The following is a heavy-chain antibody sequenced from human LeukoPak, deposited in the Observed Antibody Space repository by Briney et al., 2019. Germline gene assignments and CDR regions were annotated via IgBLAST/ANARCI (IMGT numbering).Heavy chain of an antibody. CDR1: GGSISSGGYY. D-gene: IGHD6-19*01. Sequence: SQTLSLTCTVSGGSISSGGYYWSWIRQHPGKGLVWFGYIYYSGSTYYNPSLKSRVTISVDTTKNQFSLKLSSVTAADTAVYYCARDRVLISSGWFDYWGQGTLVTVSS. J-gene: IGHJ4*02. V-gene: IGHV4-31*03. CDR2: IYYSGST. CDR3: ARDRVLISSGWFDY.